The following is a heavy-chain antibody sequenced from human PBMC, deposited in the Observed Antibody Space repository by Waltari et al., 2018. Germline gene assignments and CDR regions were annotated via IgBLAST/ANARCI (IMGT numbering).Heavy chain of an antibody. Sequence: EVQLLESGGGLVQPGGSLRLSCAASGFTFSSYAMSWVRQAPGKGLEWVSVIYSGGSSTYYADSVKGRFTSSRDNSKNTLYLQMNSLRAEDTAVYYCAKSGGIAARPPFDYWGQGTLVTVSS. J-gene: IGHJ4*02. CDR3: AKSGGIAARPPFDY. V-gene: IGHV3-23*03. CDR2: IYSGGSST. D-gene: IGHD6-6*01. CDR1: GFTFSSYA.